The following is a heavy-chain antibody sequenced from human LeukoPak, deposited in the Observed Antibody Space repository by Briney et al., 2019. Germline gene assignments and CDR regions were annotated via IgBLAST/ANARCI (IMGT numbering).Heavy chain of an antibody. D-gene: IGHD3-10*01. CDR2: MNPNSGNT. Sequence: ASVKVSCKASGYTFSSYDINWVRQATGQGLEWMGWMNPNSGNTGYAQKFQGRVNMTRNTSISTAYMELSSLRSEDTAVYYCARFDLGYYYGSGSSEYFDYWGQGTLVTVSS. CDR1: GYTFSSYD. J-gene: IGHJ4*02. V-gene: IGHV1-8*01. CDR3: ARFDLGYYYGSGSSEYFDY.